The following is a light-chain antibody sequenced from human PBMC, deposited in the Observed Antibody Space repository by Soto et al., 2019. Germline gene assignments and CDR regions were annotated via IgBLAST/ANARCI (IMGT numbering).Light chain of an antibody. CDR2: DAS. Sequence: EILLTQSPATLSLSPGERATLSCRTSQSVSSYLAWYQQKPGQAPRLLIYDASNRATGIPARLSGSGSGTDFTLTISSLEPEDFAVYYCQQRSNWTRTFGQGTKVDIK. CDR3: QQRSNWTRT. CDR1: QSVSSY. J-gene: IGKJ1*01. V-gene: IGKV3-11*01.